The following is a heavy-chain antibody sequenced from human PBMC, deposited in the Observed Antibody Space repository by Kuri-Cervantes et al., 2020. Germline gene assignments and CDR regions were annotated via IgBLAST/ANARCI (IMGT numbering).Heavy chain of an antibody. Sequence: SETLSLTCAVSGGSISSSNWWSWVRQPPGKGLEWIGEIYHSGSTNYNPSLKSRVTISVDTSKNQFSLKLSSVTAADTAVYYCARDPAPFYDGSGSYFDYWGQGTLVTVSS. CDR2: IYHSGST. CDR3: ARDPAPFYDGSGSYFDY. V-gene: IGHV4-4*02. J-gene: IGHJ4*02. D-gene: IGHD3-10*01. CDR1: GGSISSSNW.